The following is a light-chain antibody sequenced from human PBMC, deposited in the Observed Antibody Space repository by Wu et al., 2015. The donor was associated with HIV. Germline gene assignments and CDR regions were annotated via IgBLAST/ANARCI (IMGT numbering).Light chain of an antibody. Sequence: EIVLTQSPATLSSSPGDTVTLSCGASRYISRNFLAWYQHRPGLAPRLLIYDASIRAAGIPDRFGGSGSGTDFTLSISRLEPEDFGVYFCHQYGGILPHTFGQGTKLEIK. CDR1: RYISRNF. CDR2: DAS. V-gene: IGKV3D-20*01. J-gene: IGKJ2*01. CDR3: HQYGGILPHT.